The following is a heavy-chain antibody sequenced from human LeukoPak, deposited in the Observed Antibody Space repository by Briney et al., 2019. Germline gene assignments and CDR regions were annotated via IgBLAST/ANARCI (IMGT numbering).Heavy chain of an antibody. CDR2: IRGSGTST. V-gene: IGHV3-23*01. D-gene: IGHD3-10*01. J-gene: IGHJ4*02. CDR1: GFTFSSYG. Sequence: GGSLRLSCAGSGFTFSSYGMSWVRQAPGKGLEWVSCIRGSGTSTYYADSVKGRFTISRDNSKNTLFLQMNSLRAEDTALYYCAKSRGSGSNMARGVNFDYWGQGTLVTVSS. CDR3: AKSRGSGSNMARGVNFDY.